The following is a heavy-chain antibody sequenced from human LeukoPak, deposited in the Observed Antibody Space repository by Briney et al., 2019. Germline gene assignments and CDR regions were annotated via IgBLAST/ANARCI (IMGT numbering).Heavy chain of an antibody. D-gene: IGHD3-10*01. V-gene: IGHV3-7*01. CDR2: IKQDGSEI. CDR3: ARLDNDGFFDY. J-gene: IGHJ4*02. Sequence: GGSLRLSCAASGFTLRSYWMSWVRQAPGKGLEWVANIKQDGSEIYYVDSVKGRFTISRDNAKNSLYLQMNSLRAEDTALYYCARLDNDGFFDYWGQGTLVTVSS. CDR1: GFTLRSYW.